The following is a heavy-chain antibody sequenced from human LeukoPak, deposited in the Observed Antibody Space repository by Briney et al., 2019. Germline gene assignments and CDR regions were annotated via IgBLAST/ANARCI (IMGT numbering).Heavy chain of an antibody. CDR2: ISAYNGNT. Sequence: ASVKVSCKASGYTFTSYGISWVRQAPGQGLEWMGWISAYNGNTNYAQKLQGRVTMTTDTSTSTAYMELRSLRSDDTAVYYCASSLGGYSGYPPGVFDYWGQGTLVTVST. V-gene: IGHV1-18*01. D-gene: IGHD5-12*01. CDR3: ASSLGGYSGYPPGVFDY. CDR1: GYTFTSYG. J-gene: IGHJ4*02.